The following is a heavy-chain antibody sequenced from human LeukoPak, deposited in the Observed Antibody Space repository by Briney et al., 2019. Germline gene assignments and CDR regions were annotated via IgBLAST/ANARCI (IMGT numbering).Heavy chain of an antibody. Sequence: PSETLSLTCAVYGGSFSAYYWSWIRQPPGKGLEWIGEINHSGSTNYNPSLKSRVTISGDTSKNQFSLKLRSVTAADTAVYYYARGTTVRFSAAFPFDYWGQGTLVTVSS. CDR1: GGSFSAYY. CDR2: INHSGST. J-gene: IGHJ4*02. V-gene: IGHV4-34*01. CDR3: ARGTTVRFSAAFPFDY. D-gene: IGHD4-11*01.